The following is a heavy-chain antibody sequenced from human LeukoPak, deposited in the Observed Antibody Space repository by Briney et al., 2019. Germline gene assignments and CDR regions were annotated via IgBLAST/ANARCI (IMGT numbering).Heavy chain of an antibody. Sequence: VASVQVSCTLSGDTLITTSVHGVRQAPGEGLEWMGGFDPDEGHTIYAQKFRGRLTLNEDTSIDTDYMELSGLRTADTAVYYCATVRPSGYDDVYFDYWGQGSLVIVSS. CDR2: FDPDEGHT. CDR3: ATVRPSGYDDVYFDY. V-gene: IGHV1-24*01. J-gene: IGHJ4*02. CDR1: GDTLITTS. D-gene: IGHD3-16*01.